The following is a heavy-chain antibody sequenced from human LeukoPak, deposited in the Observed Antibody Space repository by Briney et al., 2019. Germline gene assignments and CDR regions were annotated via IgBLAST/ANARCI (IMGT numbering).Heavy chain of an antibody. CDR1: GFTFTTYW. J-gene: IGHJ5*02. V-gene: IGHV3-7*01. CDR2: IKQDGTEK. D-gene: IGHD4-11*01. Sequence: GESLRLSCAASGFTFTTYWMSWVRQAPGKGLEWVANIKQDGTEKYYVDSVKGRFTISRDNAKNSLYLQMNSLRAEDTAVYYCARDRGAVATYNWFDPWGQGTLVTVSS. CDR3: ARDRGAVATYNWFDP.